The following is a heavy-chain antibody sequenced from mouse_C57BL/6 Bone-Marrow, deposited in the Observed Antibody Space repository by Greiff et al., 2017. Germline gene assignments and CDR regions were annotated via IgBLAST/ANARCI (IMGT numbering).Heavy chain of an antibody. CDR3: ARGYDYLYYYAMDY. V-gene: IGHV14-3*01. D-gene: IGHD2-4*01. J-gene: IGHJ4*01. Sequence: EVKLQESVAELVRPGASVKLSCTASGFNIKNTYMHWVKQRPEQGLEWIGRIDPANGNTKYAPKFQGKATITADTSSNTAYLQLSSLTSADTAIYYCARGYDYLYYYAMDYWGQGTSVTVSS. CDR2: IDPANGNT. CDR1: GFNIKNTY.